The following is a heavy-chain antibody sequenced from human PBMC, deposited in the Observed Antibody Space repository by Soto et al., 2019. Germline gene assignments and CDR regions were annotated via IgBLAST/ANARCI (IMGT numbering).Heavy chain of an antibody. J-gene: IGHJ4*02. Sequence: QITLKESGPTLVKPTQTLTLTCSLSGFSLNTRAVGVGWIRQPPGKALEWLALISWDDNKRYRPSLESRLSIAMDTSGNQVVLTMTKVDPLDTATYYCAHRALSGSRYYFDFWGLGTLVTVSS. D-gene: IGHD1-26*01. CDR3: AHRALSGSRYYFDF. V-gene: IGHV2-5*02. CDR1: GFSLNTRAVG. CDR2: ISWDDNK.